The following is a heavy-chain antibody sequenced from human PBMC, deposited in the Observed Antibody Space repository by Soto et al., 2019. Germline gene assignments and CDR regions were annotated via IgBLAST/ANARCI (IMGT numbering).Heavy chain of an antibody. CDR2: INSDGSTT. CDR3: ASAKIGDYFQVY. V-gene: IGHV3-74*01. J-gene: IGHJ4*02. Sequence: GGSLRLSCAVSGFTFSGYWMHWVRQAPGKGLAWVSRINSDGSTTSYADSVKGRFTISRDNAKNTLYLQMDSLRAEDTAVYYCASAKIGDYFQVYWGQGTLVTVSS. CDR1: GFTFSGYW. D-gene: IGHD4-17*01.